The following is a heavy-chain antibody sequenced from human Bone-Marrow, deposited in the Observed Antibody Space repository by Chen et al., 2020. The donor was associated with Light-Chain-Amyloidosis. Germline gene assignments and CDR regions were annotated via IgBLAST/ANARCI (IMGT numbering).Heavy chain of an antibody. J-gene: IGHJ5*02. CDR1: SGYY. V-gene: IGHV4-34*01. D-gene: IGHD6-6*01. Sequence: SGYYWSXXRQPPGKGLEWSGEINHSGSTNYNPSLKSRVXXSVDTSKNQFSLXLSXXXXXXXXXXXXXXXXXXVYSSSAQRRNWFDPWGQGTLVTVSS. CDR3: XXXXXXVYSSSAQRRNWFDP. CDR2: INHSGST.